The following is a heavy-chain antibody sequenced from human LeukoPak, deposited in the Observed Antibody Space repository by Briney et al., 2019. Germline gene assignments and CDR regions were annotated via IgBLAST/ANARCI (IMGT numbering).Heavy chain of an antibody. CDR1: GFTFNTYN. Sequence: GGSLRLSCAASGFTFNTYNMNWVRQAPGKGLEWVSSITSGSTYMYYADSVKGRFTISRDNSKNTLYLQMNSLRAEDTAVYYCARGSRLVGVSREAAPPQFDPWGQGTLVTVPS. CDR2: ITSGSTYM. CDR3: ARGSRLVGVSREAAPPQFDP. D-gene: IGHD1-26*01. J-gene: IGHJ5*02. V-gene: IGHV3-21*01.